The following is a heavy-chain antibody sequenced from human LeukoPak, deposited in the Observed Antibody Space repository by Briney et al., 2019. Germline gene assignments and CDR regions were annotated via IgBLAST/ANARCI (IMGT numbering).Heavy chain of an antibody. CDR2: ISSSGSTI. CDR3: GTAGRGYLFDQ. Sequence: GGSLRLSCAASGFTFSNYEMNWVRQAPGKGLEWVSYISSSGSTINYADSVKGRFTISRDNAKNSPYLQMNRLRAEDTAVYYCGTAGRGYLFDQWGQGTLVTVSS. CDR1: GFTFSNYE. D-gene: IGHD3-22*01. J-gene: IGHJ4*02. V-gene: IGHV3-48*03.